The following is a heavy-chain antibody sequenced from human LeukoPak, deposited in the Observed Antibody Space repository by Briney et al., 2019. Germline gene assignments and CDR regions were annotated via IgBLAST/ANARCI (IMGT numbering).Heavy chain of an antibody. CDR3: TTGGLAKPRLGYCSSTSCSLQPRDAFDI. J-gene: IGHJ3*02. Sequence: GGSLRLSCAASGFTFSNAWMSWVRQAPGKGLEWVGRIKSKTDGGTTDYAAPVKGRFTISRDDSKNTLYLQMNSLKTEDTAVYYCTTGGLAKPRLGYCSSTSCSLQPRDAFDIWGQGTMVTVSS. D-gene: IGHD2-2*01. V-gene: IGHV3-15*01. CDR2: IKSKTDGGTT. CDR1: GFTFSNAW.